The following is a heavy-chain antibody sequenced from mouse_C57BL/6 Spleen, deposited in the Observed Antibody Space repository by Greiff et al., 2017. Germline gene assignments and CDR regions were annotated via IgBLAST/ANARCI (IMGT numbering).Heavy chain of an antibody. CDR2: IHPNSGST. V-gene: IGHV1-64*01. J-gene: IGHJ2*01. CDR1: GYTFTSYW. D-gene: IGHD2-3*01. Sequence: QVQLQQPGAELVKPGASVKLSCKASGYTFTSYWMHWVKQRPGQGLEWIGMIHPNSGSTNYNEKFKSKATLTVDKSSSTAYMQLSSLTYEDSAVYYCGREWLLQGYWGQGTTLTVSS. CDR3: GREWLLQGY.